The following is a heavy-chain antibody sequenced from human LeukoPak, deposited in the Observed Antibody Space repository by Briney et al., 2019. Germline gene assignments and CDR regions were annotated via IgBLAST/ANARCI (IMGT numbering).Heavy chain of an antibody. J-gene: IGHJ6*03. Sequence: SETLSLTCTVSGGSISSYYWSWIRQPPGKGLEWIGSIYHSESTYYNPSLKSRVIISVDTSKNQFSLKLSSVTAADTAVYYCARVEEGYGSGRRENYYYYYMDVWGKGTTVTVSS. CDR2: IYHSEST. CDR3: ARVEEGYGSGRRENYYYYYMDV. D-gene: IGHD3-10*01. CDR1: GGSISSYY. V-gene: IGHV4-59*01.